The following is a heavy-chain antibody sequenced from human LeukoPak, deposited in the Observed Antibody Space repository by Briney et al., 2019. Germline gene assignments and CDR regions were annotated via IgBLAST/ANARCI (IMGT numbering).Heavy chain of an antibody. CDR2: ISGSGGST. D-gene: IGHD6-13*01. Sequence: PGGSLRLSCAASGFTFSSYAMSWVRQALGKGLEWVSAISGSGGSTYYADSVKGRFTISRDNSKNTLYLQMNSLRAEDTAVYYCANTKRSSSSWYIEISDWYFDLWGRGTLVTVSS. J-gene: IGHJ2*01. CDR3: ANTKRSSSSWYIEISDWYFDL. CDR1: GFTFSSYA. V-gene: IGHV3-23*01.